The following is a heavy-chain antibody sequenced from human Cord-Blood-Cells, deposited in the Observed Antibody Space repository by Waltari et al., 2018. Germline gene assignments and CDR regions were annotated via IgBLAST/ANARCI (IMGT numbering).Heavy chain of an antibody. V-gene: IGHV3-21*01. Sequence: SCAASGFTFSSYSMNWVRQAPGKGLEWVSSISSSSGYIYYADSVKGRFTISRDNAKNSLYLQMNSLRAEDTAVYYCARDRGGDGYNYYFDYWGQGTLVTVSS. CDR3: ARDRGGDGYNYYFDY. CDR2: ISSSSGYI. J-gene: IGHJ4*02. CDR1: GFTFSSYS. D-gene: IGHD5-12*01.